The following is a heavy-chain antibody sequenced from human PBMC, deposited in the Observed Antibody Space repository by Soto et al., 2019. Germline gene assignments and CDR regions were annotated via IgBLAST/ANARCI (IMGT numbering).Heavy chain of an antibody. CDR1: GFDFSNYA. J-gene: IGHJ4*02. CDR3: AKDPNGDYIGAIDD. CDR2: ISRSSSVI. Sequence: EVPLLESGGDLVQPGGSLRLSCVASGFDFSNYAVTWVRQAQGKGLEWVSSISRSSSVIYYADSVKGRFIISRDNSKNTLYLQMNSLRAEDTARYYCAKDPNGDYIGAIDDGGQGTLVTVSS. D-gene: IGHD4-17*01. V-gene: IGHV3-23*01.